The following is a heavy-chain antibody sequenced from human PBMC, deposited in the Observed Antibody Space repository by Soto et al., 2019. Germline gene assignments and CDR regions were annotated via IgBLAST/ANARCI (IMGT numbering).Heavy chain of an antibody. J-gene: IGHJ4*02. CDR2: MNSDGSSS. CDR1: GFPLSSDW. D-gene: IGHD6-19*01. V-gene: IGHV3-74*01. Sequence: EVQLVESGGGLVQPGGSLSFSGAAPGFPLSSDWWHWLRQTPGKGLVWLSRMNSDGSSSTYADAVKGRFTISRDNAKNSLYLQMNSLRAEVTAVYYCARGLRGWYGFDYWGQGTLVTVSS. CDR3: ARGLRGWYGFDY.